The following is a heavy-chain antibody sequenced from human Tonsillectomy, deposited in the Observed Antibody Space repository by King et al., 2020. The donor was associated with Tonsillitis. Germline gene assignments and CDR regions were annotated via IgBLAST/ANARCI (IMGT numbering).Heavy chain of an antibody. CDR2: IYQSGNT. CDR1: GSSIRSGYY. J-gene: IGHJ5*02. CDR3: AGWSSGPATNWFDP. Sequence: VQLQESGPGLVKPSETLSLTCVVSGSSIRSGYYWGWIRQPPGKGLEWIGSIYQSGNTYYNPSLKSRVTMSVDTSQNQFSLNLTSVTAAATAVYYCAGWSSGPATNWFDPWGHGSLVTVSS. D-gene: IGHD3-3*01. V-gene: IGHV4-38-2*01.